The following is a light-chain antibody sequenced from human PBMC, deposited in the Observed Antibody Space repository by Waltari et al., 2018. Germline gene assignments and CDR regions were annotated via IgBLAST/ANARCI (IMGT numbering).Light chain of an antibody. CDR2: NVN. J-gene: IGLJ2*01. CDR1: SSDVGAYHY. V-gene: IGLV2-14*03. Sequence: QSALTQPASVSGSPGQSITVSCTGTSSDVGAYHYVSWYQQHPGKAPGLIIYNVNSRPSGVSPRFSGSKSDNTASLTISGLQAEDEADYYCASYTKTSTLVFGGGTRLTVL. CDR3: ASYTKTSTLV.